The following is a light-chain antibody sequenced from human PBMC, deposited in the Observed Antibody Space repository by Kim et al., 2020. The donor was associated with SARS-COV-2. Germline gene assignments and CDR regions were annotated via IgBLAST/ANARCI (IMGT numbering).Light chain of an antibody. CDR2: SAS. Sequence: LSTGERATLSCRASQSVTSSYLAWYQQRPGQAPRLLIYSASSRAPGIPDRFSGSGSGTDFSLTISRLGPEDFAMYYCQQYGSSQDTFGQGTKLEI. V-gene: IGKV3-20*01. CDR3: QQYGSSQDT. J-gene: IGKJ2*01. CDR1: QSVTSSY.